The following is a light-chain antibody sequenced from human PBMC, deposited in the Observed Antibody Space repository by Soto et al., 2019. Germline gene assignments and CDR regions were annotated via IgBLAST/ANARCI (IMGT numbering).Light chain of an antibody. Sequence: DIQLTQSPSFLSASVGDRVTITCRASQGISSYLAWYQQKPGKAPKLLIYAASTLQSGVPSRFSGSGSGTEFTLTIRSLQPEDVATYYCQQLNSYPLTFGGGTKVEIK. CDR1: QGISSY. J-gene: IGKJ4*01. CDR3: QQLNSYPLT. V-gene: IGKV1-9*01. CDR2: AAS.